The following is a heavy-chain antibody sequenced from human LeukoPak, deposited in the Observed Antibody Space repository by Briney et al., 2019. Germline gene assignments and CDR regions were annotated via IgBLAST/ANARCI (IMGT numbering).Heavy chain of an antibody. D-gene: IGHD5-18*01. CDR3: ARQGGYKYGYHYFDF. V-gene: IGHV4-39*01. CDR2: IYYSGSI. Sequence: PSETLSLTCTVSGGSISSSSYYWGWIRQPPGKGLEWIGSIYYSGSIYYNPSLKSRVTISVDTSKNQFSLKVTSVTAADTAVYYCARQGGYKYGYHYFDFWGQGTLVTVSS. J-gene: IGHJ4*02. CDR1: GGSISSSSYY.